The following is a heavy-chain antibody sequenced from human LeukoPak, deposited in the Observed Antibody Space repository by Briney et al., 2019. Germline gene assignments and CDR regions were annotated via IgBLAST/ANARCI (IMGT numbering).Heavy chain of an antibody. CDR1: GGSFSGYY. D-gene: IGHD3-10*01. Sequence: SETLSLTCAVYGGSFSGYYWSWIRQPPGKGLEWIGEINHSGSTNYNPPLKSRVTISVDTSKNQFSLKLSSVTAADTAVYYCARGRYYGSRPFDYWGQGTLVTVSS. J-gene: IGHJ4*02. CDR3: ARGRYYGSRPFDY. CDR2: INHSGST. V-gene: IGHV4-34*01.